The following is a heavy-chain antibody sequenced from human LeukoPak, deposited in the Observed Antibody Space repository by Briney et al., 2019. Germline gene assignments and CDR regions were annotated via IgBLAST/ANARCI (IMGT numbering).Heavy chain of an antibody. D-gene: IGHD2-15*01. CDR3: ARPGDCSGGTCYWYFDL. J-gene: IGHJ2*01. Sequence: PSETLSLTCTVSGGSISSYYWSWIRQPPGKGLEWIGYIYDRGSINYNPSLKSRVTISLDTSKNQFSLKLSSVTAADTAVYYCARPGDCSGGTCYWYFDLWGRGTLVTVSS. CDR1: GGSISSYY. CDR2: IYDRGSI. V-gene: IGHV4-59*08.